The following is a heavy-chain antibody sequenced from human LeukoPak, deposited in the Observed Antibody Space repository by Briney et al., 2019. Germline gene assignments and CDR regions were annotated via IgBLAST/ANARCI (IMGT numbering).Heavy chain of an antibody. CDR1: GFTFGTYW. CDR3: GRSRRINASLYYYMDV. V-gene: IGHV3-23*01. Sequence: PGGSLRLSCGASGFTFGTYWMHWVRQAPGKGLEWVSSIRSTGDSTFYADSVKGRFTISRGNSKNTVYLLMNSLRTEDTAVYYCGRSRRINASLYYYMDVWGKGTTVTVSS. CDR2: IRSTGDST. D-gene: IGHD2-15*01. J-gene: IGHJ6*03.